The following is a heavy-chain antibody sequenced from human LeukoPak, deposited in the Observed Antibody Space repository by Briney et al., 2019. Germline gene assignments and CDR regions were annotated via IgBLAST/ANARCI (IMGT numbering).Heavy chain of an antibody. D-gene: IGHD3-3*01. V-gene: IGHV3-33*01. CDR1: GFTFSNYG. CDR2: IWYDGSNK. CDR3: ARWSGNFDF. J-gene: IGHJ4*02. Sequence: GGSLRLSCAASGFTFSNYGMHWVRQAPGKGLEWVAVIWYDGSNKYYADSVKGRFTITRDNAKSSLFLQMNTLRVEDTAVYYCARWSGNFDFWGQGTLVSVSS.